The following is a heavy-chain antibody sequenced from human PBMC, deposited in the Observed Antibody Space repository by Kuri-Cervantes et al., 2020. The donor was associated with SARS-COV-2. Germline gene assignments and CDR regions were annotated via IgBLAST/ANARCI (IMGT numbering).Heavy chain of an antibody. V-gene: IGHV4-59*08. J-gene: IGHJ4*02. CDR1: GGSISSYY. CDR3: ARQAIVLMVYATTFDY. Sequence: GSLRLSCTVSGGSISSYYWSWIRQPPGKGLEWIGYIYYSGSTNYNPSLKSRVTTSVDTSKNQFSLKLSSVAAADTAVYYCARQAIVLMVYATTFDYWGQGTLVTVSS. CDR2: IYYSGST. D-gene: IGHD2-8*01.